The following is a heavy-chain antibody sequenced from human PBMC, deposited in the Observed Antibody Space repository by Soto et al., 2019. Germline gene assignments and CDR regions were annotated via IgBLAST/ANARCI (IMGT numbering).Heavy chain of an antibody. CDR3: AIEYSSSPPYYPIGY. D-gene: IGHD6-6*01. V-gene: IGHV1-69*13. J-gene: IGHJ4*02. CDR2: IIPIFGTA. Sequence: SVKVSCKASGGTFSSYFISWVRQAPGQGLEWMGGIIPIFGTANYAQKFQGRVTITADESTSTAYMELSSLRSEDTAVYYCAIEYSSSPPYYPIGYWGQGTLVTVSS. CDR1: GGTFSSYF.